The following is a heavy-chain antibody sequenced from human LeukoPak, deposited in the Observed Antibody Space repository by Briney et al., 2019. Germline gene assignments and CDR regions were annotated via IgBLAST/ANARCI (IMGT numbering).Heavy chain of an antibody. Sequence: SGPTRVKPTQTLTLTCTFSGFSLSTSGVGVGWIRQPPGKALEWLALIYWDDDKRYSPSLKSRLTITKDTSKNQVVLTMTNMDPVDTATYYWAHRSGSGWLLRFDPWGQGTLVTVSS. CDR2: IYWDDDK. CDR1: GFSLSTSGVG. J-gene: IGHJ5*02. V-gene: IGHV2-5*02. CDR3: AHRSGSGWLLRFDP. D-gene: IGHD6-19*01.